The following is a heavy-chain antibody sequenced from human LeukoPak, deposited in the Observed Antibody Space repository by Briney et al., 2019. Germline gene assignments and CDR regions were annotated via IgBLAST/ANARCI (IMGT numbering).Heavy chain of an antibody. V-gene: IGHV4-34*01. CDR1: GGSFSGYY. Sequence: PSETLSLTCAVYGGSFSGYYWSWIRQPPGKGLEWIGEINHSGSTNYNPSLKSRVTISVDTSKNQFSLKLSSVTAADTAVYYCARGRARGYSYGYRDYWGQGTLVTVSS. CDR2: INHSGST. CDR3: ARGRARGYSYGYRDY. J-gene: IGHJ4*02. D-gene: IGHD5-18*01.